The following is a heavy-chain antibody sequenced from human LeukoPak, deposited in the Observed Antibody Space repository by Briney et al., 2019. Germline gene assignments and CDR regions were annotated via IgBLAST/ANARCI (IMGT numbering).Heavy chain of an antibody. V-gene: IGHV1-2*02. CDR3: ARDNGGWYGDFDY. Sequence: ASVKVSCKASGYTFTGYYMHWVRQAPGQGLEWMGWINPNSGGTNYAQKFQGRVTITADESTSTAYMELSSLRSEDTAVYYCARDNGGWYGDFDYWGQGTLVTVSS. CDR2: INPNSGGT. CDR1: GYTFTGYY. J-gene: IGHJ4*02. D-gene: IGHD6-19*01.